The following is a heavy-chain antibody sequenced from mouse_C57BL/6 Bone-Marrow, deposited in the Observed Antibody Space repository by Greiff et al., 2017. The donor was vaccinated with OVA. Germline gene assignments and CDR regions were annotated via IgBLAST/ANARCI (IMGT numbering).Heavy chain of an antibody. CDR3: AREFLYDFDY. Sequence: EVKLEESGPGLVKPSQTVFLTCTVTGISFTTGNYRWSWLRQFPGNKLEWIGYLYYSGTITYNPSITSRTTITRDTPKNQYFLYMNSLTAEDTATYYCAREFLYDFDYRGQGTTLTVSS. CDR1: GISFTTGNYR. CDR2: LYYSGTI. D-gene: IGHD2-14*01. J-gene: IGHJ2*01. V-gene: IGHV3-5*01.